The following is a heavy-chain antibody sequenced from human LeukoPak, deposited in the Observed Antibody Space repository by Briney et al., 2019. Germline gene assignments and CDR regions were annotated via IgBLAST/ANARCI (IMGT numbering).Heavy chain of an antibody. CDR1: GFTFSSYA. J-gene: IGHJ4*02. V-gene: IGHV3-23*01. Sequence: TGGSLKLSCAASGFTFSSYAMSWVRQAPGKGLEWVSAISGSGGSTCYADSVKGRFTISRDNSKNTLYLQMNSLRAEDTAVYYCAKLGGYSYGNFDYWGQGTLVTVSS. CDR3: AKLGGYSYGNFDY. CDR2: ISGSGGST. D-gene: IGHD5-18*01.